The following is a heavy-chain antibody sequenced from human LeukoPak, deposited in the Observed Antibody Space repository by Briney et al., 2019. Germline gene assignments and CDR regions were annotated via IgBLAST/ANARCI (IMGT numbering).Heavy chain of an antibody. Sequence: ASVKVSCKPSGYTFSGYGLSWVRQAPGQGLEWIGWIGVFNGNRNYAKSVQGRITLTADTSTNTTYMELRSLTSDDTAVCFCGRDWDWHVQFWGQGTLITVSS. J-gene: IGHJ4*02. CDR2: IGVFNGNR. CDR3: GRDWDWHVQF. CDR1: GYTFSGYG. D-gene: IGHD1-26*01. V-gene: IGHV1-18*01.